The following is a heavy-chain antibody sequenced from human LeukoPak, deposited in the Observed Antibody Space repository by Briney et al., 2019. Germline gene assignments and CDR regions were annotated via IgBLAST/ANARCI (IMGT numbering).Heavy chain of an antibody. CDR1: GGSISSGSYY. Sequence: SETLSLTCTVSGGSISSGSYYWSWIRQPAGKGLEWIGRIYTSGSTNYNPSLKSRVTISVDTSKNQFSLKLSSVTAADTAVYYCARVRVPAAFWFDPWGQGTLVTVSS. D-gene: IGHD2-2*01. CDR2: IYTSGST. J-gene: IGHJ5*02. CDR3: ARVRVPAAFWFDP. V-gene: IGHV4-61*02.